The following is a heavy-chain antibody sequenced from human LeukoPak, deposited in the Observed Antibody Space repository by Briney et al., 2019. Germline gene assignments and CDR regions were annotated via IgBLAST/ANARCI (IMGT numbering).Heavy chain of an antibody. J-gene: IGHJ5*02. CDR1: GYTFTSDD. D-gene: IGHD2-21*02. CDR3: ARGWWRRNRGFDWFDP. Sequence: GASVKVSCKASGYTFTSDDINWVRQATGQGLEWMGWMNPNSGDTGYAQKFQGRVTFTRNIAISTAYMELSSLRSEDTAFYYCARGWWRRNRGFDWFDPWGQGTLVTVSS. CDR2: MNPNSGDT. V-gene: IGHV1-8*03.